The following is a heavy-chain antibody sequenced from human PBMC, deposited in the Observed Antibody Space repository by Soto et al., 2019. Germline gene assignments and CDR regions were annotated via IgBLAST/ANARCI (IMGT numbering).Heavy chain of an antibody. CDR3: ARTIYDFWSGYHTWSIVP. Sequence: TLSLTCAVSGDSISSGGYPWSWIRQPPGKGLEWIGYIYHSGSTYYNPPLKSRVTISVDRSKNQFSLKLSSATAADTAVYYCARTIYDFWSGYHTWSIVPSGQGTFVTGSS. J-gene: IGHJ5*02. D-gene: IGHD3-3*01. V-gene: IGHV4-30-2*01. CDR2: IYHSGST. CDR1: GDSISSGGYP.